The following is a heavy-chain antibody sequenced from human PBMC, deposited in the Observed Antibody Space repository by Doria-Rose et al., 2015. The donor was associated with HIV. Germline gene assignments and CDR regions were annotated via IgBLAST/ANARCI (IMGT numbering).Heavy chain of an antibody. CDR3: ARIKSSRWYHKYYFDF. CDR1: GVSLSSPGMG. J-gene: IGHJ4*02. CDR2: IFSDDER. Sequence: VTLKESGPVLVKPTETLTLTCTVSGVSLSSPGMGVSWIRQPPGKALEWLANIFSDDERSYTTSLQSRLTISRGTSKSQVVLTMTDMDPVDTATYYCARIKSSRWYHKYYFDFWGQGTLVIVSA. D-gene: IGHD6-13*01. V-gene: IGHV2-26*01.